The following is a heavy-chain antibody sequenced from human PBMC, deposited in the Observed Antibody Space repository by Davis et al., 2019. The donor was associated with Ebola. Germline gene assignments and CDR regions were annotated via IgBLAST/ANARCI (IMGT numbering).Heavy chain of an antibody. CDR3: ARRADY. V-gene: IGHV3-7*01. CDR1: GFPFRRYW. CDR2: IKQDGSEK. D-gene: IGHD1-14*01. J-gene: IGHJ4*02. Sequence: GESLKLSCAASGFPFRRYWMLWVRQAPGQGLGWVANIKQDGSEKYYVDSVKGRFTISRDNAKHSLYLQMNSLRAEDTAVYSCARRADYWGQGTLVTVSS.